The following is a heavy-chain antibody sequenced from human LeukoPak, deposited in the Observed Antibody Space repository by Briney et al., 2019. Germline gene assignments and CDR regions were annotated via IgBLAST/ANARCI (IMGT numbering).Heavy chain of an antibody. V-gene: IGHV3-43*02. Sequence: GSQILSCAAAGFTIDDYAMHWVRQVPGRGLEWVSFISADGGAKYYADSVKGRFTISRDNSKNSLYLQMNSLRTEDTALYYCAKDIREVYSSWYYFDYWGQGTLVTVSS. CDR1: GFTIDDYA. CDR3: AKDIREVYSSWYYFDY. CDR2: ISADGGAK. D-gene: IGHD6-13*01. J-gene: IGHJ4*02.